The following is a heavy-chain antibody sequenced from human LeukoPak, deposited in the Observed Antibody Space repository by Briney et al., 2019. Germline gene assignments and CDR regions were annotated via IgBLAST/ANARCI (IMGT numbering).Heavy chain of an antibody. D-gene: IGHD3-10*01. CDR1: GGSVNNYF. V-gene: IGHV4-59*02. J-gene: IGHJ3*02. Sequence: SETLSLTCTVSGGSVNNYFWSWIRRPPGKGLEWIGYIDDSGNTDYNPSLKSQVSISIAKSKNQFFLKLSSVTTADTAMYYCARSDYYGSGSHTVFDAFDIWGQGTRVTVSS. CDR2: IDDSGNT. CDR3: ARSDYYGSGSHTVFDAFDI.